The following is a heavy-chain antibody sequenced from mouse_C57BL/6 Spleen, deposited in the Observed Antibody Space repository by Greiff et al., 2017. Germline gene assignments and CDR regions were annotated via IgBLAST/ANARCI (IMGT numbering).Heavy chain of an antibody. CDR2: IDPETGGT. D-gene: IGHD1-1*01. CDR3: TRWVDFDY. J-gene: IGHJ2*01. CDR1: GYTFTDYE. V-gene: IGHV1-15*01. Sequence: VKLVESGAELVRPGASVTLSCKASGYTFTDYEMHWVKQTPVHGLEWIGAIDPETGGTAYNQKFKGKAILTADKSSSTAYMELRSLTSEDSAVYYCTRWVDFDYWGQGTTLTVSS.